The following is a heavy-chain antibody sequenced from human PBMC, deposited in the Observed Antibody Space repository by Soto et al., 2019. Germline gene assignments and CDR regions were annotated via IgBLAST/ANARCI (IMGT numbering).Heavy chain of an antibody. Sequence: TSETLSLTCAVYGGSFSGYYWSWIRQPPGKGLEWIGYIYYSGSTNYNPSLKSRVTISVDTSKNQFSLKLSSVTAADTAVYYCARLGGYYQALDSWGQGTLVTVSS. D-gene: IGHD3-22*01. CDR2: IYYSGST. CDR3: ARLGGYYQALDS. J-gene: IGHJ4*02. CDR1: GGSFSGYY. V-gene: IGHV4-59*08.